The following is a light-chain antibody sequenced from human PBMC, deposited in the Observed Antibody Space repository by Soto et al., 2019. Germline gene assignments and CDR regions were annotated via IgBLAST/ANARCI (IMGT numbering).Light chain of an antibody. CDR2: GAS. Sequence: EIVLTQSPGTLSLSPGERATLSCRASQSVSSAYLVWYQQKPGQAPRLLIYGASSRATGIPDRFSGSGSGTDCTLTISRLEPEDFAVYYCQHYGSSWTFGQGTKVEIK. V-gene: IGKV3-20*01. CDR3: QHYGSSWT. CDR1: QSVSSAY. J-gene: IGKJ1*01.